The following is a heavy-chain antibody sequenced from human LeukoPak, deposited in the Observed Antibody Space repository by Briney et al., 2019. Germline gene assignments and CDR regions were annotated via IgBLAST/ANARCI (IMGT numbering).Heavy chain of an antibody. CDR3: AKGVGATCYYGMDV. CDR2: ISYDGRNK. D-gene: IGHD1-26*01. CDR1: GFTFNNYG. V-gene: IGHV3-30*18. J-gene: IGHJ6*02. Sequence: GGSLRLSCAASGFTFNNYGMHWVRQAPGKGLEWVAVISYDGRNKHYPDSVKGRFTISRDISTDTLWLQMDSLRTEDTAVYYCAKGVGATCYYGMDVWGQGTTVTVSS.